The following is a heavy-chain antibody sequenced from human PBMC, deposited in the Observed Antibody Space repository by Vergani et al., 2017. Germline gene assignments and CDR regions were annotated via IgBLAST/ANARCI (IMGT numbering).Heavy chain of an antibody. V-gene: IGHV4-39*01. CDR1: GASIRSSNYY. CDR2: IYYSWST. Sequence: QLQLQESGPGLVKPSATLSLTCSVSGASIRSSNYYWGWIRQPPGKGLEWIARIYYSWSTYYNPSLKRRVTISVDTSENQFSLKLSSVTAADTAVYFCARHSTVEWLVKLGWIDPWGQGILVTVSS. CDR3: ARHSTVEWLVKLGWIDP. D-gene: IGHD6-19*01. J-gene: IGHJ5*02.